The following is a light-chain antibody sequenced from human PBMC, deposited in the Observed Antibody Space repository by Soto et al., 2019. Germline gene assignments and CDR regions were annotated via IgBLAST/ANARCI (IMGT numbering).Light chain of an antibody. V-gene: IGKV3-11*01. CDR3: QQRSNWPPD. Sequence: EIVLTQSPAPLSLSPGERATLSCRASQSVSIYLAWYQQKPGQAPRLLISDASNRATGIPARFSGSGSGTDFTLTISSLEPEDFAVYYCQQRSNWPPDFGGGTKVEI. J-gene: IGKJ4*01. CDR2: DAS. CDR1: QSVSIY.